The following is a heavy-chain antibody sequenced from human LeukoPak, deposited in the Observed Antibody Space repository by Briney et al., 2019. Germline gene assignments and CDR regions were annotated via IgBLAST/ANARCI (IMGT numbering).Heavy chain of an antibody. CDR1: GYTFTSYG. CDR2: ISAYNGNT. D-gene: IGHD3-10*01. Sequence: GASVKVSCKASGYTFTSYGISWVRQAPGQGLEWMGWISAYNGNTNYAQKLQGRVTMTTDTSTSTAYMELRSLRSDDTAVYYCARGIRGYYYGSGSQAWYFDLWGRGTLVTVSS. CDR3: ARGIRGYYYGSGSQAWYFDL. J-gene: IGHJ2*01. V-gene: IGHV1-18*01.